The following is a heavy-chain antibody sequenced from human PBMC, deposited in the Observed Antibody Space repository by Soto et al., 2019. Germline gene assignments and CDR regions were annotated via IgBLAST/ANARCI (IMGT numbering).Heavy chain of an antibody. J-gene: IGHJ4*02. Sequence: ASVKVSCKASGNTFTSYYMHWVRQAPGQGLEWMGIINPSGGSTSYAQKFQGRVTMTRDTSTSTVYMELSSLRSEDTAVYYCTVVVTATACDYWGQGTLVTVSS. CDR2: INPSGGST. V-gene: IGHV1-46*03. CDR3: TVVVTATACDY. D-gene: IGHD2-21*02. CDR1: GNTFTSYY.